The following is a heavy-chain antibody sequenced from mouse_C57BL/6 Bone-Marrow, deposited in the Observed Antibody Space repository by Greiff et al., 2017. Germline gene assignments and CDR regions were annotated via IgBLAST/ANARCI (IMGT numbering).Heavy chain of an antibody. V-gene: IGHV1-69*01. CDR3: ARGGVYYGLSYWYFDV. Sequence: QVQLQQPGAELVMPGASVTLSCTASGYTFTSYWMHWVQQRPGQGLEWIGEIDPSDSSTNYTQKFKGKSTVTVDKSSSTAYRQISSLTSEDSAVYYCARGGVYYGLSYWYFDVWGTGTTVTVSS. D-gene: IGHD2-1*01. CDR2: IDPSDSST. J-gene: IGHJ1*03. CDR1: GYTFTSYW.